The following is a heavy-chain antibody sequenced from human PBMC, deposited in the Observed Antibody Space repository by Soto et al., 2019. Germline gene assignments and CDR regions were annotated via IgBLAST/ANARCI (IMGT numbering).Heavy chain of an antibody. J-gene: IGHJ4*02. V-gene: IGHV3-30-3*01. CDR1: GFTFSSYA. CDR2: ISYDGSNK. Sequence: QVQLVESGGGVVQPGRSLRLSCAASGFTFSSYAMHWVRQAPGKGLEWVAVISYDGSNKYYADSVKGRFTISRDNSKNSLYLQMNSLRDEDTAVYYCARDGSGSYYSDYWGQGTLVTVSS. CDR3: ARDGSGSYYSDY. D-gene: IGHD3-10*01.